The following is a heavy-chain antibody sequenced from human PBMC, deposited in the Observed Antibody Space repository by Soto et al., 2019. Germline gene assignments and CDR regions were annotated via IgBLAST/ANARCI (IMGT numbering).Heavy chain of an antibody. Sequence: SGPTLVNPTQTLTLTCTFSGFSLDTSELGVGWIRQPPGKALEWLALICWNDDKRYSPSLGSRLTITKDTSKNQVVLTMTNIDPVDTATYYCAHSITDYDFVWGSYHAYFDYWGPGSLVTVSS. CDR3: AHSITDYDFVWGSYHAYFDY. V-gene: IGHV2-5*01. J-gene: IGHJ4*02. CDR1: GFSLDTSELG. D-gene: IGHD3-16*02. CDR2: ICWNDDK.